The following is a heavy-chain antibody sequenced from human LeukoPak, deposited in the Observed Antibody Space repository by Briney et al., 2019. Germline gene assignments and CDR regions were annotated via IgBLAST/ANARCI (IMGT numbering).Heavy chain of an antibody. D-gene: IGHD6-13*01. J-gene: IGHJ4*02. Sequence: PGGSLRLSCAASGFTVSSNYMSWVRQAPGKGLEWVSVIYSGGSTYYADSVKGRFTISRDNSKNTLCLQMNSLRAEDTAVYYCARTAAAGIFDYWGQGTLVTVSS. CDR3: ARTAAAGIFDY. CDR2: IYSGGST. CDR1: GFTVSSNY. V-gene: IGHV3-53*01.